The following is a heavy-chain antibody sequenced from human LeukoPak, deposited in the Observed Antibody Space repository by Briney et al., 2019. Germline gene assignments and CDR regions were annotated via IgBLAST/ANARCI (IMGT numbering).Heavy chain of an antibody. CDR3: ARRPREGRRWLDP. CDR1: GGSFSGFY. CDR2: INHSGSN. D-gene: IGHD1-26*01. V-gene: IGHV4-34*01. Sequence: SETLSLTCAVYGGSFSGFYWSWIRQPAGKGLEWFGEINHSGSNNYNPSIKSRVTISIDTSNIQSSLKLSSVTAADTAVHYCARRPREGRRWLDPWGQGTLVTVSS. J-gene: IGHJ5*02.